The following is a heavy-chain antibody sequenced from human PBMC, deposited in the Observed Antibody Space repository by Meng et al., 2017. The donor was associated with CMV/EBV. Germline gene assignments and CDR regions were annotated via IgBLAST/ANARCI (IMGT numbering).Heavy chain of an antibody. CDR2: ISAYNGNT. J-gene: IGHJ6*02. CDR1: GYTFTSYG. CDR3: AREGKSGVVPAATYYYYGMDV. D-gene: IGHD2-2*01. Sequence: ASVKVSCKASGYTFTSYGISWVRQAPGQGREWMGWISAYNGNTNYAQKPKGRVNMTTDTSTSTAYMELRSLRSDDTAVYYCAREGKSGVVPAATYYYYGMDVWGQGTTVTVSS. V-gene: IGHV1-18*01.